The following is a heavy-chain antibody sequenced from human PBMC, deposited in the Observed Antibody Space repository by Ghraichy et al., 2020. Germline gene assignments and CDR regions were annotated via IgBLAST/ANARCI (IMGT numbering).Heavy chain of an antibody. CDR3: ARAQRPNYGGNSLYFFAC. D-gene: IGHD4-23*01. Sequence: SETLSLTCTVSGGSIISGVYYWSWIRQHAGKGLEWIGCIHSSGGAYYTPTLNSRVTISVDTSKTQFSLKLSSVTASETAVYYCARAQRPNYGGNSLYFFACCGQGTLVTVPS. J-gene: IGHJ4*02. CDR1: GGSIISGVYY. V-gene: IGHV4-31*03. CDR2: IHSSGGA.